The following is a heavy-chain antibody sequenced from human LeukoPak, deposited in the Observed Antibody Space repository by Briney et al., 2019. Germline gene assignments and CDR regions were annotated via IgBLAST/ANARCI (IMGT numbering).Heavy chain of an antibody. CDR2: ISAYNGNT. D-gene: IGHD1-26*01. Sequence: ASVKVSCKASGGTFSSFAINWVRQAPGQGLEWMGWISAYNGNTNYAQKLQGRVTMTTDTSTSTAYMELRSLRSDDTAVYYCARDRSGPFRDWGQGTLVTVSS. J-gene: IGHJ4*02. V-gene: IGHV1-18*01. CDR3: ARDRSGPFRD. CDR1: GGTFSSFA.